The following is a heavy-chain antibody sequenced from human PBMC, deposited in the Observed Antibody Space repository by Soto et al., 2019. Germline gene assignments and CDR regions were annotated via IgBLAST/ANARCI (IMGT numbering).Heavy chain of an antibody. V-gene: IGHV3-53*01. D-gene: IGHD6-13*01. Sequence: EVQLVESGGGLIQPGGSLRLSCAASGFTLSNNYMSWVRQAPGKGLEWVSVVYSDGSTYFADSVKGRFTISRDKSKNTQYLQMNSLRAAYTAVYYCARDPGGTPATGDGFDCWGQGTLVTVSS. CDR2: VYSDGST. CDR3: ARDPGGTPATGDGFDC. J-gene: IGHJ4*02. CDR1: GFTLSNNY.